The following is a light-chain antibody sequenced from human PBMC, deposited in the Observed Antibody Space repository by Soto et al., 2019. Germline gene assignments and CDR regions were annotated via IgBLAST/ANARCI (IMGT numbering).Light chain of an antibody. J-gene: IGKJ4*01. CDR2: MGS. CDR1: QSLLNSNGYYS. V-gene: IGKV2-28*01. Sequence: DSVMTQSPLFLPVTPGEPASISCRSSQSLLNSNGYYSLDWYLQKPGQSPQLLIYMGSNRASGVPDRFSGSGSGTDFTLKISRVEAEDVGVYYCMQALQLPLTFGGGTKVGIK. CDR3: MQALQLPLT.